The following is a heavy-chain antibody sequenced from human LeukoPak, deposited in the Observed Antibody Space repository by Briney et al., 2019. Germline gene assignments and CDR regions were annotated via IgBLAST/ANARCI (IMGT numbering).Heavy chain of an antibody. CDR2: MFYSGNT. J-gene: IGHJ5*02. V-gene: IGHV4-39*01. D-gene: IGHD6-13*01. CDR3: GRNSIAVAGTSWYDP. Sequence: SETLSLTCIVSGGSISTRSYYWGWIRQPPGQGPEWIGSMFYSGNTYYNPSLRTRVTISVDTSKNQFSLKLSSVTAADTAVYYCGRNSIAVAGTSWYDPWGRGTLVTVSS. CDR1: GGSISTRSYY.